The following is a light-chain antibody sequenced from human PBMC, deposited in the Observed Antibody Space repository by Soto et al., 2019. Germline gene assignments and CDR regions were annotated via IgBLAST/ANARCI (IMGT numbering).Light chain of an antibody. CDR1: QSINND. J-gene: IGKJ4*01. Sequence: EVVMAQSPATLSVSPGERVTLSCRASQSINNDLARYQQKVGQGPRLLIYGASTRATGIPARFSGSGSGTEFTLTISSLQSEDSAVYYCQQYNKWPPLTFGGGTKVEIK. CDR3: QQYNKWPPLT. V-gene: IGKV3-15*01. CDR2: GAS.